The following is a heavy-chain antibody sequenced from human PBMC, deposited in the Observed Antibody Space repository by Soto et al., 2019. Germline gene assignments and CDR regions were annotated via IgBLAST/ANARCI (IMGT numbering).Heavy chain of an antibody. V-gene: IGHV4-59*01. CDR1: GGSISSYY. CDR2: IYYSGST. CDR3: ARENSNSSAFDI. D-gene: IGHD6-6*01. Sequence: SETLSLTCTVSGGSISSYYWSWIRQPPGKGLEWIGYIYYSGSTNYNPSLKSRVTISVDTSKNQFSLKLSSVTAAVTAVYYCARENSNSSAFDIWGQGTMVTVSS. J-gene: IGHJ3*02.